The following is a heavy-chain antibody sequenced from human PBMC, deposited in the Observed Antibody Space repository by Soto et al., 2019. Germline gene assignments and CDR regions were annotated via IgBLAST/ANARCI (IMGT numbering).Heavy chain of an antibody. J-gene: IGHJ5*02. V-gene: IGHV3-74*01. D-gene: IGHD6-13*01. CDR1: GFTFSSYW. CDR2: INSDGSST. CDR3: ARVRPPSIAAAGTFRFDP. Sequence: PGGSLRLSCAASGFTFSSYWMHWVRQAPGKGLVWVSCINSDGSSTSYADSVKGRFTISRDNAKNTLYLQMNSLRAEDTAVYYCARVRPPSIAAAGTFRFDPWGQGTLVTVSS.